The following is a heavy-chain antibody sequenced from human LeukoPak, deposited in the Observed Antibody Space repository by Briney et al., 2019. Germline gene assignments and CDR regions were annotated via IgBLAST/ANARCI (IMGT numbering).Heavy chain of an antibody. CDR1: GFTFDDYA. CDR2: ISWNSGSV. CDR3: ARANDNYYYYYMDV. V-gene: IGHV3-9*01. J-gene: IGHJ6*03. Sequence: PGGSLRLSCAASGFTFDDYAMHWVRQAPGKGLEWVSGISWNSGSVGYADSVKGRFTISRDNAKNSLYLQMNSLRAEDTAVYYCARANDNYYYYYMDVWGKGTTVTISS. D-gene: IGHD3-9*01.